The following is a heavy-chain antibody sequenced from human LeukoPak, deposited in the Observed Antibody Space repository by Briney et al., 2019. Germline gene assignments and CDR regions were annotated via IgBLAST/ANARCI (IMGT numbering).Heavy chain of an antibody. CDR1: GGTFSSYA. J-gene: IGHJ4*02. Sequence: ASVKVSCKASGGTFSSYAISWVRQAPGQGLEWMGRIIPILGIANYAQKFQGRVTITADKSTSTAYMELSSLRSEDTAVYYCATSKDTAVVTGDYWGQGTLVTVSS. V-gene: IGHV1-69*04. CDR3: ATSKDTAVVTGDY. D-gene: IGHD5-18*01. CDR2: IIPILGIA.